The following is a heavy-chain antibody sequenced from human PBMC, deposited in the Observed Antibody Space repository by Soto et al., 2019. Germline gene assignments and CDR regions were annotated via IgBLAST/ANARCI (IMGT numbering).Heavy chain of an antibody. J-gene: IGHJ4*02. CDR1: GFSLSTNAVG. CDR2: IYWDDDK. V-gene: IGHV2-5*02. Sequence: QITLKESGPPLVKPTQTLTLTCTFSGFSLSTNAVGVGWIRRPPGKALEWLALIYWDDDKRYSPSLKSRLTITKDPSKNQVVLTMTNMDPVDTATYYCAHRRGCRGGSCYSGNRPFDYWGQGTLVTVSS. CDR3: AHRRGCRGGSCYSGNRPFDY. D-gene: IGHD2-15*01.